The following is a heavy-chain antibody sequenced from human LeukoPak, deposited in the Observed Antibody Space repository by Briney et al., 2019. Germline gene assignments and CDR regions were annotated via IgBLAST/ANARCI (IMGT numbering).Heavy chain of an antibody. Sequence: GSLRLSCAASGFTFSSYWMHWVRQPPGKGLEWIGEIYHSGSTNYNPSLKSRVTISVDKSKNQFSLKLSSVTAADTAVYYCARSPYYYDSSGPGPDDAFDIWGQGTMVTVSS. J-gene: IGHJ3*02. CDR1: GFTFSSYW. CDR2: IYHSGST. CDR3: ARSPYYYDSSGPGPDDAFDI. V-gene: IGHV4-4*02. D-gene: IGHD3-22*01.